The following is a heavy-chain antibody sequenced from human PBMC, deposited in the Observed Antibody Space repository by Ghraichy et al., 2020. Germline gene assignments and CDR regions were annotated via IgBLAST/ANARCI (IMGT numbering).Heavy chain of an antibody. CDR3: ATDGGALSIAAAGNWFDP. CDR1: GYTLTELS. D-gene: IGHD6-13*01. CDR2: FDPEDGET. Sequence: ASVKVSCKVSGYTLTELSMHWVRQAPGKGLEWMGGFDPEDGETIYAQKFQGRVTMTEDTSTDTAYMELSSLRSEDTAVYYCATDGGALSIAAAGNWFDPWGQGTLVTVSS. J-gene: IGHJ5*02. V-gene: IGHV1-24*01.